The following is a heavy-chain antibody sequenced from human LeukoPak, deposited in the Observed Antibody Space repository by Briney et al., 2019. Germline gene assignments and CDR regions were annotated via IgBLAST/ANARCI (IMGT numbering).Heavy chain of an antibody. Sequence: SETLSLTCAVYGGSFSGYYWSWIRQPPGKGLEWIGEINHSGSTNYNPSLKSRVTISVDTSKNQFSLKLSSVTAADTAVYYCARVDPALRFLEWLYPDAGGQGTLVTVSS. CDR2: INHSGST. V-gene: IGHV4-34*01. D-gene: IGHD3-3*01. J-gene: IGHJ5*02. CDR1: GGSFSGYY. CDR3: ARVDPALRFLEWLYPDA.